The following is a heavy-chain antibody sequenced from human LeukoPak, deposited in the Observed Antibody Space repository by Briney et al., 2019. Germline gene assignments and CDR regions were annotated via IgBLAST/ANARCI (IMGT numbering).Heavy chain of an antibody. CDR3: ARDLVLSGAFDI. CDR2: ISSSSSYI. Sequence: PGGSLRLSCAASGFTFSSYSMNWVRQAPGKGLEWVSSISSSSSYIYYADSVKGRFTISRDNAKNSLYLQMNSLRAEDTAVYYCARDLVLSGAFDIWGQGTMVTVSS. D-gene: IGHD2-8*02. CDR1: GFTFSSYS. V-gene: IGHV3-21*01. J-gene: IGHJ3*02.